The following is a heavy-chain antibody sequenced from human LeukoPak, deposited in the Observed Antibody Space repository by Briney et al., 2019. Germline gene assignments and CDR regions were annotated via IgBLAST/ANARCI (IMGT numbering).Heavy chain of an antibody. Sequence: GGSLRLSCAASGFTFSDYWMSWVRQAPGKGLEWVANIKHNGDERDYVDSVKGRFSISRDNAKNSLNLQMNSLRAEDTAVYYCARDPNYYDSSRGGLDYWGQGTLVTVSS. CDR3: ARDPNYYDSSRGGLDY. J-gene: IGHJ4*02. V-gene: IGHV3-7*01. CDR2: IKHNGDER. D-gene: IGHD3-22*01. CDR1: GFTFSDYW.